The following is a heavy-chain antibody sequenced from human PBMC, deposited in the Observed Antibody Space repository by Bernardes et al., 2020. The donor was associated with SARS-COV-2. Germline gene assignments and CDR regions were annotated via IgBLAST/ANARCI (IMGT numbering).Heavy chain of an antibody. CDR2: ISAYNDNT. V-gene: IGHV1-18*01. CDR1: YYTFTRYD. D-gene: IGHD2-2*01. J-gene: IGHJ4*02. Sequence: ASEKVSCKASYYTFTRYDITWVRQAPGQGLEWMGWISAYNDNTDYAQKLQGRVTMTIDTSTSTAYMELTSLRSDDTAVYYCALEPYCTSTRCPLDYWGQGTLITVSS. CDR3: ALEPYCTSTRCPLDY.